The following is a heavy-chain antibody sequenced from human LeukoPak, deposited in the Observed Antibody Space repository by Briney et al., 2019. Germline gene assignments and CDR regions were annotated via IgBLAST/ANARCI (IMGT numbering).Heavy chain of an antibody. Sequence: SETLSLTCTVSGGSISSSSYYWGWIRQPPGKGLEWIGSIYYSGSTYYNPSLKSRVTISVDTSKNQFSLKLSSVTAADTAVYYCARHGVAAAGHSLAYWGQGTLVTVSS. J-gene: IGHJ4*02. CDR3: ARHGVAAAGHSLAY. CDR2: IYYSGST. D-gene: IGHD6-13*01. CDR1: GGSISSSSYY. V-gene: IGHV4-39*07.